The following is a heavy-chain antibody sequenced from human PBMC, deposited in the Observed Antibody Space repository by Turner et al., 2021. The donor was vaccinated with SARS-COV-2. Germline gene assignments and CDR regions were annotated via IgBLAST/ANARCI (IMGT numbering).Heavy chain of an antibody. V-gene: IGHV3-33*01. Sequence: QVQLVESGGGVVQPGRSLRRSCAASGFTFITYGMHWVRQAPGKGLEWVAVIWYDGSDKYYADSVKGRFTISRDNSKNTLYLQMNNLRAEDTAVYYCARSTVTTPPDYWGQGTLVTVSS. CDR1: GFTFITYG. CDR3: ARSTVTTPPDY. CDR2: IWYDGSDK. D-gene: IGHD4-17*01. J-gene: IGHJ4*02.